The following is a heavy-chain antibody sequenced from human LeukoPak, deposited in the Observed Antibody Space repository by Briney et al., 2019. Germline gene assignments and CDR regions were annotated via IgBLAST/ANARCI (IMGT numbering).Heavy chain of an antibody. CDR2: ISGSGGST. CDR3: ARESHSSWYFDY. J-gene: IGHJ4*02. D-gene: IGHD6-13*01. Sequence: GGSLRLSCAASGFTFSSYAMSWVRQAPGKGLEWVSAISGSGGSTYYADSVKGRFTISRDNAKNSLYLQMNSLRAEDTAVYYCARESHSSWYFDYWGQGTLVTVSS. V-gene: IGHV3-23*01. CDR1: GFTFSSYA.